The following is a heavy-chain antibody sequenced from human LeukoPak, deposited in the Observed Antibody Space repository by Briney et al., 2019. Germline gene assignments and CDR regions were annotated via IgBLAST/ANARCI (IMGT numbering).Heavy chain of an antibody. CDR3: ARGFARGFDY. D-gene: IGHD6-6*01. J-gene: IGHJ4*02. CDR2: IYSGGTT. Sequence: PGGSLRLSCAASGFTVSNNYMSWVRQAPGKGLEWVSVIYSGGTTYYTDSVKGRFTISRDSSKNTLYLQMNSLRAEDTAMYYCARGFARGFDYWGQGTLVTVSS. V-gene: IGHV3-53*01. CDR1: GFTVSNNY.